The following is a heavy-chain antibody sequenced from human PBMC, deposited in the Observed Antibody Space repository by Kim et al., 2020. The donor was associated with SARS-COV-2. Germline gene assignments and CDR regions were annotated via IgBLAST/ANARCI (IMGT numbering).Heavy chain of an antibody. D-gene: IGHD5-12*01. V-gene: IGHV3-33*01. Sequence: YYADSGNGRVTIARDNSKKTVFLKMNSRRAEDTAVYYCARNGGSGYLFDYWGQGTLVTVSS. J-gene: IGHJ4*02. CDR3: ARNGGSGYLFDY.